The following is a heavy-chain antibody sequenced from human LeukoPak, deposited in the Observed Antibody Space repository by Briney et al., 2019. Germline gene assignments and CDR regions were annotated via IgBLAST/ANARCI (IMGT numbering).Heavy chain of an antibody. CDR2: ISSSSSTI. J-gene: IGHJ4*02. CDR1: GFTFSSYE. D-gene: IGHD6-19*01. Sequence: GGSLRLSCAASGFTFSSYEMNWVRQAPGKGLEWVSYISSSSSTIYYADSVKGRFTISRDNAKNSLYLQMNSLRAEDTAVYYCARGLMAGNFDYWGQGTLVTVSS. CDR3: ARGLMAGNFDY. V-gene: IGHV3-48*01.